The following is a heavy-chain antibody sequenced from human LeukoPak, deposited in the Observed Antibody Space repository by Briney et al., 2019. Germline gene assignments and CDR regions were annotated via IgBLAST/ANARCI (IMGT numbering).Heavy chain of an antibody. CDR3: ARARTYSSGWKNKGYYYYYYMDV. CDR1: GYTFTSYY. D-gene: IGHD6-19*01. Sequence: ASVKVSCKASGYTFTSYYMHWVRQAPGQGLEWMGIINPSGGSTSYAQKFQGRVTMTRDTSISTAYMELSRLRSDDTAVYYCARARTYSSGWKNKGYYYYYYMDVWGKGTTVTVSS. V-gene: IGHV1-46*01. J-gene: IGHJ6*03. CDR2: INPSGGST.